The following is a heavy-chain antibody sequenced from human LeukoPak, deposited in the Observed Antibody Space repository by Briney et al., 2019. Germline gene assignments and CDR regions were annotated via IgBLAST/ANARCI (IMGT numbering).Heavy chain of an antibody. V-gene: IGHV1-2*04. CDR2: INPNSGGT. Sequence: GASVMVSCKASGYTFTGYYMHWVRQAPGQGLEWMGWINPNSGGTNYAQKFQGWVTMTRDTSISTAYMELSRLRSDDTAVYYCAREGTSRLPGMDVWGQGTTVTVSS. CDR3: AREGTSRLPGMDV. D-gene: IGHD1-1*01. J-gene: IGHJ6*02. CDR1: GYTFTGYY.